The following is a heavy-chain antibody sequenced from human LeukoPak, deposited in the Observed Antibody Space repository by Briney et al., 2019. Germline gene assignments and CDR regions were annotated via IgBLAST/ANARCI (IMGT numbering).Heavy chain of an antibody. CDR3: ARLIVVPAAPTDY. V-gene: IGHV3-30*04. J-gene: IGHJ4*02. D-gene: IGHD2-2*01. Sequence: GGSLRLSCAASGFTFSSYAMSWVRQAPGKGLEWVAVISYDGSNKYYADSVKGRFTISRDNSKNTLYLQMNSLRAEDTAVYYCARLIVVPAAPTDYWGQGTLVTVSS. CDR1: GFTFSSYA. CDR2: ISYDGSNK.